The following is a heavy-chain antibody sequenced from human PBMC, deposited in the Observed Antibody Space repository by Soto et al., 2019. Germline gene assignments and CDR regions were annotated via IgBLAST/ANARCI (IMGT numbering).Heavy chain of an antibody. Sequence: KTSETLSLTCTVSGASISTSYWTWIRHLPGKGLEWIGDIYYSGTTKYNPSLKSRVTISVDMSKNQFSLKLNSVTAADSAVYYCARDQGGGYNWFDPWGQGTLVTVSS. CDR3: ARDQGGGYNWFDP. CDR1: GASISTSY. V-gene: IGHV4-59*01. J-gene: IGHJ5*02. CDR2: IYYSGTT. D-gene: IGHD3-16*01.